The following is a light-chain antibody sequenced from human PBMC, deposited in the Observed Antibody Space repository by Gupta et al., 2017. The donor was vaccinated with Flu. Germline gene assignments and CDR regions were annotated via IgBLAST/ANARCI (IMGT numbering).Light chain of an antibody. Sequence: GALSLSPGEKATLSCRASQSVTNGYLAWYQHKPGQAPRLLIYTTSNRVTGIPDRFSGSGSGTDFTLTISRLEPEDFAVYHCQQYGASPRTFGQGTKVEIK. J-gene: IGKJ1*01. V-gene: IGKV3-20*01. CDR2: TTS. CDR1: QSVTNGY. CDR3: QQYGASPRT.